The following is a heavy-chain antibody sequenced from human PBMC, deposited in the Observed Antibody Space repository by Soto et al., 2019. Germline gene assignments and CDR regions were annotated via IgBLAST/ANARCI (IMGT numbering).Heavy chain of an antibody. CDR3: TTDPEYVVVVAANSPTEYFQH. CDR2: IKSKTDGGTT. V-gene: IGHV3-15*01. D-gene: IGHD2-15*01. J-gene: IGHJ1*01. Sequence: EVQLVESGGGLVKPGGSLRLSCAASGFTFSNAWMSWVRQAPGKGLEWVGRIKSKTDGGTTDYAAPVKGRFTISRDDSKNTLYLQMNSLKTEDTAVYSCTTDPEYVVVVAANSPTEYFQHWGQGTLVTVSS. CDR1: GFTFSNAW.